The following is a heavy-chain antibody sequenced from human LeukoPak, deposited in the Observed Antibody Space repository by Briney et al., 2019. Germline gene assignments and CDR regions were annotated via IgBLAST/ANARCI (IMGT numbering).Heavy chain of an antibody. D-gene: IGHD3-22*01. CDR2: IIPIFGTA. CDR3: ARELRDSSGYYLAPFDY. J-gene: IGHJ4*02. CDR1: GGTFSSYA. Sequence: ASVKVSRKASGGTFSSYAISWVRQAPGQGLEWMGGIIPIFGTANYAQKFQGRVTITADESTTTAYMELSSLRSEDTAVYYCARELRDSSGYYLAPFDYWGQGTLVTVSS. V-gene: IGHV1-69*13.